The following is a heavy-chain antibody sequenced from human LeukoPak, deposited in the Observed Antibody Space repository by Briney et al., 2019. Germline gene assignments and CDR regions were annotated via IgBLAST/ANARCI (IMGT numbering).Heavy chain of an antibody. J-gene: IGHJ4*02. D-gene: IGHD2-2*01. V-gene: IGHV3-53*01. CDR3: AKGRGSTSIYEF. Sequence: GGSLRLSCAASGFTVSSNYMSWVRQAPGKGLEWVSVIYSGGSTYYADSVKGRFTMSRDTSKNTLYLQMNSLRDDDTAAYYCAKGRGSTSIYEFWGQGTLVTVSS. CDR1: GFTVSSNY. CDR2: IYSGGST.